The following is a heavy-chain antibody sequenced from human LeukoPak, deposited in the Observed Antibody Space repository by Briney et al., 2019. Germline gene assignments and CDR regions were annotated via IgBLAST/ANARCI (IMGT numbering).Heavy chain of an antibody. CDR1: GGSISSYY. D-gene: IGHD2-2*03. J-gene: IGHJ5*02. V-gene: IGHV4-59*08. CDR3: ARHRGYCSSTSCSYNWFDP. Sequence: PSETLFLTCTVSGGSISSYYWTWIRQPPGKGLEWIGYIYYSGSTKYNPSLKSRVTMSVDTSKNRFSLKLSSVTAADTAVYYCARHRGYCSSTSCSYNWFDPWGQGTLVTVSS. CDR2: IYYSGST.